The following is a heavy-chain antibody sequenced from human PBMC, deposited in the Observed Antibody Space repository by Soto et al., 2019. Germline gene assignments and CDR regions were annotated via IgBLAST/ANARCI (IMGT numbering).Heavy chain of an antibody. CDR3: VLSQQGEGFIF. J-gene: IGHJ4*02. V-gene: IGHV5-51*01. D-gene: IGHD6-13*01. CDR2: IYPGDSDT. CDR1: GNNVTSDG. Sequence: PGEAMKISDKGAGNNVTSDGIGWMRQMPGKGLEWMGIIYPGDSDTRYSPSFQGQVTISADKSISTAYLQWSSLKASDTAMYEGVLSQQGEGFIFWAKGTRV.